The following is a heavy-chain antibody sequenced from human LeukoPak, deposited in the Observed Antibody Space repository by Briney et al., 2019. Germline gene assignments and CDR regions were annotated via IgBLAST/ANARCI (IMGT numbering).Heavy chain of an antibody. V-gene: IGHV4-34*01. D-gene: IGHD4-17*01. J-gene: IGHJ4*02. CDR3: ASYWDGVTTYNY. Sequence: PSETLSLTCAVYGGSFSGYYWSWIRQPPGKGLEWIGEINHSGSTNYNPSPKSRVTISVDTSKNQFSLKLSSVTAADTAVYYCASYWDGVTTYNYWGQGTLVTVSS. CDR1: GGSFSGYY. CDR2: INHSGST.